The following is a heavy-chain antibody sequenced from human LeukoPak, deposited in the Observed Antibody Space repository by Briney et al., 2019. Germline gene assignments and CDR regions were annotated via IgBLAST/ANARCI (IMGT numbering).Heavy chain of an antibody. CDR1: GYTFTSYD. J-gene: IGHJ4*02. Sequence: ASVKVSCKASGYTFTSYDINWVRQATGQGLEWMGWMNPNSGNTGYARKFQGRGTITRNTSISTAYMELGSLRSEDTAVYYCARGRGGGATSRDDYWGQGTLVTVSS. CDR2: MNPNSGNT. CDR3: ARGRGGGATSRDDY. D-gene: IGHD1-26*01. V-gene: IGHV1-8*03.